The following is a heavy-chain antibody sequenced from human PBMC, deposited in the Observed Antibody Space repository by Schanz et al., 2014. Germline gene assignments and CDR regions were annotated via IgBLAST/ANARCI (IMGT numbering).Heavy chain of an antibody. CDR2: IISILDVG. CDR3: ARGGGPEDVFDI. J-gene: IGHJ3*02. D-gene: IGHD2-15*01. CDR1: GGTFSSYT. V-gene: IGHV1-69*02. Sequence: QVQLVQSGAEVKKPGSSVKVSCKASGGTFSSYTISWVRQAPGQGLEWMGRIISILDVGNYAQQFQGRVTVTTDTSTSTVYLELSSLRSDDTAVYYCARGGGPEDVFDIWGQGTKVTVSS.